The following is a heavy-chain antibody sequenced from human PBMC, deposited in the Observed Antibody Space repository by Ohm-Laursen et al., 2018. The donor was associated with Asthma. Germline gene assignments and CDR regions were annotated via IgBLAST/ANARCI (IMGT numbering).Heavy chain of an antibody. CDR2: GGSYYDGGLK. D-gene: IGHD1-1*01. J-gene: IGHJ3*02. CDR1: GFTFRSYA. V-gene: IGHV3-30-3*01. Sequence: SLRLSCAASGFTFRSYAMHWVRQAPGKGLEWVAVGGSYYDGGLKYYADSVNGRFTVSRDDSKNTLYLQMNSLRPDDTAVYYCARRTGVDAFDMWGQGTTVIVSS. CDR3: ARRTGVDAFDM.